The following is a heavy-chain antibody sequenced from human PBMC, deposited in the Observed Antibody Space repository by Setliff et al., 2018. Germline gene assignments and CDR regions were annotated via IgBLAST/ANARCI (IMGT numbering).Heavy chain of an antibody. CDR3: AYDSSGYYPGY. CDR1: GHTFITFG. D-gene: IGHD3-22*01. Sequence: ASVKVSCKASGHTFITFGISWVRQAPGQGLEWMGWISAYSDDTKYAXKFQGRVTMTMDTSTGTAYMELRSLRSDDTAVYICAYDSSGYYPGYWGQGTLVTVS. CDR2: ISAYSDDT. J-gene: IGHJ4*02. V-gene: IGHV1-18*01.